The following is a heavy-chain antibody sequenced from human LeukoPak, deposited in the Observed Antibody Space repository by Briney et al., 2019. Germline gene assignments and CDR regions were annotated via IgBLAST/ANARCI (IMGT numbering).Heavy chain of an antibody. Sequence: SETLSLTCAVDGGSFSGYYWGWIRQPPGKGLEWIGEINHSGSTNYNPSLKSRVTISVDTSKNQFSLKLSSVTAADTAVYYCARGRGYSGYDLTDYWGQGTLVTVSS. CDR1: GGSFSGYY. V-gene: IGHV4-34*01. CDR3: ARGRGYSGYDLTDY. CDR2: INHSGST. J-gene: IGHJ4*02. D-gene: IGHD5-12*01.